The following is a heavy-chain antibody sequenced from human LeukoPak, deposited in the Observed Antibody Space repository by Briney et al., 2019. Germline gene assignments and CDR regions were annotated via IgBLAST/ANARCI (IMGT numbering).Heavy chain of an antibody. CDR3: ARAGGYYYGSGSYVGPPFDY. Sequence: SETLSLTCAVSGYSISSGYYWGWIRQPPGKGLEWIGSIYHSGSTYYNPSLKRRVTISVDTSKNHFSLKLSSVTAADTAVYYCARAGGYYYGSGSYVGPPFDYWGQGTLVTVSS. V-gene: IGHV4-38-2*01. CDR1: GYSISSGYY. J-gene: IGHJ4*02. D-gene: IGHD3-10*01. CDR2: IYHSGST.